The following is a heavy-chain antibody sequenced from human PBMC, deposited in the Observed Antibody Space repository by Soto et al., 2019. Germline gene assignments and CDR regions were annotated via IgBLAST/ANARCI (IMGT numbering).Heavy chain of an antibody. Sequence: SLRLSCASSGFSFVNYAMNWVRQAPGKGLEWVSGLSGSGTSTYYADSVKGRFTISRDNSRDTLFLQMNSLTADDTAVYYCAKATTNGGWFNPFDSWGQGALVTISS. J-gene: IGHJ4*02. V-gene: IGHV3-23*01. CDR2: LSGSGTST. CDR3: AKATTNGGWFNPFDS. D-gene: IGHD6-19*01. CDR1: GFSFVNYA.